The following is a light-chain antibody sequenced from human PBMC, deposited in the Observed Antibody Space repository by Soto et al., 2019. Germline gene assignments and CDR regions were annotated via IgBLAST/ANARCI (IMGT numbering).Light chain of an antibody. CDR1: QTISTW. V-gene: IGKV1-5*01. CDR2: DAS. J-gene: IGKJ2*01. CDR3: QQYTNTNNTWM. Sequence: DIQVTQSPPTLSASVGDRVTITCRASQTISTWMAWYQQKTGKAPKLLFYDASTLQSGVASRFSGSGSGTEFTLIISGLQPDDSATYYCQQYTNTNNTWMFGQGTKLEIK.